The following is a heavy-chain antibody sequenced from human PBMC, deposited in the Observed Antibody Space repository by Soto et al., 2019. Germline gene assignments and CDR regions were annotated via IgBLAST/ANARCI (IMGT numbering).Heavy chain of an antibody. CDR1: GFTFSSYA. J-gene: IGHJ4*02. Sequence: GGSLRLSCAASGFTFSSYAMSWVRQAPGKGLEWVSAISGSGGSTYYADSVKGRFTISRDNSKNTLYLQMNSLRAEDTAVYYCAKDSGITGTNYYFDYWGQGTLVTVSS. V-gene: IGHV3-23*01. CDR2: ISGSGGST. CDR3: AKDSGITGTNYYFDY. D-gene: IGHD1-7*01.